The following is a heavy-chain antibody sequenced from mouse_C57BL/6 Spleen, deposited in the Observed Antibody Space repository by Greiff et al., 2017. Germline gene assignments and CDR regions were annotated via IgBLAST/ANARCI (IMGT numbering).Heavy chain of an antibody. J-gene: IGHJ2*01. CDR3: TRGVSGPLDC. D-gene: IGHD1-3*01. CDR1: GYAFSSSW. CDR2: IYPGDGDT. Sequence: QVQLQQSGPELAKPGASVKISCKASGYAFSSSWMNWVKQRLGKGLEWIGRIYPGDGDTNYNGKFKGKATLTADKSSSPAYMQLSSLTSQDSAVYFCTRGVSGPLDCWGKGTTLAVSS. V-gene: IGHV1-82*01.